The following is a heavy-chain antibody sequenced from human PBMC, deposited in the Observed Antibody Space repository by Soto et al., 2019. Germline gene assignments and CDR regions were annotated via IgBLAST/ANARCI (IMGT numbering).Heavy chain of an antibody. D-gene: IGHD6-19*01. CDR3: ARGPGFAQWLAGDYYFDY. J-gene: IGHJ4*02. Sequence: GGSLRLSCAASGFTFSSYGMHWVRQAPGKGLEWVAVIWYDGSNKYYADSVKGRFTISRDNSKNTLYLQMNSLRAEDTAVYYCARGPGFAQWLAGDYYFDYWGQGTLVTVSS. CDR2: IWYDGSNK. CDR1: GFTFSSYG. V-gene: IGHV3-33*01.